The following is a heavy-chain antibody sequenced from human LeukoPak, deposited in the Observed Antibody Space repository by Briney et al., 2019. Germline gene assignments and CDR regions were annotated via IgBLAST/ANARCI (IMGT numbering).Heavy chain of an antibody. CDR2: IYPGDSDT. V-gene: IGHV5-51*01. CDR1: GYSFTSYW. D-gene: IGHD2-15*01. CDR3: ARLGGNCSGGSCYYNRFDP. J-gene: IGHJ5*02. Sequence: LGESLKISCKGSGYSFTSYWIGWVRQMPGKGLEWMGIIYPGDSDTRYSPSFQGQVTISADKSISTAYLQWSSLKASDTAMYYCARLGGNCSGGSCYYNRFDPWGQGTLVTVSS.